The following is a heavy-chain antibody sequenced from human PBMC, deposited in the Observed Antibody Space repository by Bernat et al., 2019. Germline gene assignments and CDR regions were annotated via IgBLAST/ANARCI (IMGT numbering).Heavy chain of an antibody. CDR1: GFSLSTSGVG. J-gene: IGHJ4*02. D-gene: IGHD3-10*01. CDR3: AHRRQYYDQAIWFGELFWVPAYDY. V-gene: IGHV2-5*02. Sequence: QITLKESGPTLVKPTQTLTLTCTFSGFSLSTSGVGVGWIRQPPGKALEWLALIYWDDDKRYSPSLKSRLTITKDTSKNQVVLTMTNMDPVDTATYYCAHRRQYYDQAIWFGELFWVPAYDYWGQGTLVTVSS. CDR2: IYWDDDK.